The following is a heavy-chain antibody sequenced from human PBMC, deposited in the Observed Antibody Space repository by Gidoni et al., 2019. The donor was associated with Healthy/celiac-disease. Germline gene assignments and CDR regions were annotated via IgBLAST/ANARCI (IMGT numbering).Heavy chain of an antibody. D-gene: IGHD6-19*01. CDR1: GFTFSSYA. V-gene: IGHV3-23*01. CDR3: AKDSKGIYSSGWSRGYYYYYMDV. CDR2: ISGSGGST. J-gene: IGHJ6*03. Sequence: EVQLLASGGGLVQPGGSLRLSCAASGFTFSSYAMSWVRPAPGKGLAWVSAISGSGGSTYYADSVKGRFTISRDNSKNTLYLQMNSLRAEDTAVYYCAKDSKGIYSSGWSRGYYYYYMDVWGKGTTVTVSS.